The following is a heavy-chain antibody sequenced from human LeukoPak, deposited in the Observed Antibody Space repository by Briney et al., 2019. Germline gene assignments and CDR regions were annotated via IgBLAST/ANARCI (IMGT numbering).Heavy chain of an antibody. CDR3: AHRPGPTSTDDTAMANFDY. CDR1: GFSLSTSGVG. Sequence: SGPTLVNPTQTLTLTCTFSGFSLSTSGVGVGWIRQPPGKALEWLALIYWDDDKRYSPSLKSRLTITKDTSKNQVVLTMTNMDPVDTATYYCAHRPGPTSTDDTAMANFDYWGQGTLVTVSS. J-gene: IGHJ4*02. D-gene: IGHD5-18*01. V-gene: IGHV2-5*02. CDR2: IYWDDDK.